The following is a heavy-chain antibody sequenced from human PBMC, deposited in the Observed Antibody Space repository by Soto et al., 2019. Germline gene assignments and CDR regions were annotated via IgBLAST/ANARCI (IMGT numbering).Heavy chain of an antibody. CDR3: AKGSFGFDY. CDR2: ISKSGDST. CDR1: GVTFTSYA. V-gene: IGHV3-23*01. D-gene: IGHD3-10*01. J-gene: IGHJ4*02. Sequence: GGSLRLSCAASGVTFTSYAMTWVRQVPGEGLQWVSSISKSGDSTYYADSVKGRFTTSRDNSKNTLYLQMNSLRAEDTAIYYCAKGSFGFDYWGQGTMVTVYS.